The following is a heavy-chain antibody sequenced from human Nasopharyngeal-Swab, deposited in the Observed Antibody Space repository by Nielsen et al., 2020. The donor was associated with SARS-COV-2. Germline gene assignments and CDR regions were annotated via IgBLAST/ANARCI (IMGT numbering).Heavy chain of an antibody. CDR2: VYYTGST. CDR1: GGSIRSYY. J-gene: IGHJ6*02. V-gene: IGHV4-59*01. D-gene: IGHD2-15*01. CDR3: ARDTPNYGMDV. Sequence: SETLSLTCTVSGGSIRSYYWSWLRQSPGKALDWIGNVYYTGSTQYNPSLKSRVTVSIDTSDNQFSLKLSSVTAADTAVYYCARDTPNYGMDVWGQGTSVTVSS.